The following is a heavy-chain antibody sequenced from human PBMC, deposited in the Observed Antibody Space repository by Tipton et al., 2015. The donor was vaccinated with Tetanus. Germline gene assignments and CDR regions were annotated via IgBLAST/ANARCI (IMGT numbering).Heavy chain of an antibody. V-gene: IGHV3-23*01. D-gene: IGHD2-21*02. J-gene: IGHJ5*02. Sequence: SLRLSCAASGFTFSSYWMSWVRQAPGKGLEWVASISGGGRSTHYAESVQGRFTISRDNSQNTVFLQMNSLRAEDTAVYSCSKDREDCYGPTTWFDPWGQGTLVTVSS. CDR1: GFTFSSYW. CDR3: SKDREDCYGPTTWFDP. CDR2: ISGGGRST.